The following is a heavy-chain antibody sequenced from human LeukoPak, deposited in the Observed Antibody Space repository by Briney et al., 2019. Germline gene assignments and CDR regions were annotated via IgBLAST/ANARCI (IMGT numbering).Heavy chain of an antibody. CDR2: IYYYGST. Sequence: GGSLRLSCVASGFTVSSTYMSWVRQAPGKGLEWVSVIYYYGSTYYADSVKGRFTISRHSSKKTLYLQMNSLRAEDTAVYYCARLSSSSYSSYFDYWGQGTLVTVSS. D-gene: IGHD3-22*01. CDR1: GFTVSSTY. J-gene: IGHJ4*02. CDR3: ARLSSSSYSSYFDY. V-gene: IGHV3-53*04.